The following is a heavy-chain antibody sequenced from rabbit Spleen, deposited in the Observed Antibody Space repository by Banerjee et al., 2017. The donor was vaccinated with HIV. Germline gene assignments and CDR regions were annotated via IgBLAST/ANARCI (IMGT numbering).Heavy chain of an antibody. CDR3: ARDGYGDWVGYGYMDL. J-gene: IGHJ6*01. V-gene: IGHV1S7*01. CDR1: GFDFTSYY. D-gene: IGHD6-1*01. Sequence: QLKESGGGLVQPGGSLKLSCKASGFDFTSYYMSWVRQAPGKGLEWIGYIDPVFGSAYYASWVNGRFSISRENTQNTVSLQLNSLTAADTATYFCARDGYGDWVGYGYMDLWGQGTLVTVS. CDR2: IDPVFGSA.